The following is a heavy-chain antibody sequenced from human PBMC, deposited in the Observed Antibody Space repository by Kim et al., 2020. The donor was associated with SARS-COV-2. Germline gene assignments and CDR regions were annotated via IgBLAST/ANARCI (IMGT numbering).Heavy chain of an antibody. J-gene: IGHJ6*02. CDR3: ARDRWLLYYYYGMDV. D-gene: IGHD5-12*01. V-gene: IGHV4-4*02. Sequence: PSLESRVTISVDKSKNQFSLKLSSVTAADTAVYYCARDRWLLYYYYGMDVWGQGTTVTVSS.